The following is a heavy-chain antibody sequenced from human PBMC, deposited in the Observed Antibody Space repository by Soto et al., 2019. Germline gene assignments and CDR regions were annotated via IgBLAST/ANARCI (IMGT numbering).Heavy chain of an antibody. D-gene: IGHD2-21*01. V-gene: IGHV1-3*01. Sequence: QVHLVQAGAEVRKPGASVQVSCKASGYNFSSHDIHWVRQAPGQGLEWMGWINAGNGNTRYSQKFPDRITITRDASASTAYRELSSRRSEDTAIYYCARDSFYCGGRYCYHYSFYMDVWGKGTTVTVSS. CDR1: GYNFSSHD. J-gene: IGHJ6*03. CDR3: ARDSFYCGGRYCYHYSFYMDV. CDR2: INAGNGNT.